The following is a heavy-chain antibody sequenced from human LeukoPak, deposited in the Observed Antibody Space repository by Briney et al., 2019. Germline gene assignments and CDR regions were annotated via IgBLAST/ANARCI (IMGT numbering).Heavy chain of an antibody. CDR2: IIPIFGTA. CDR3: ARSSSSGTRHDY. V-gene: IGHV1-69*01. Sequence: GSSVKVSCKASGGTFSSYATSWVRQAPGQGLEWMGGIIPIFGTANYAQKFQGRVTITADESTSTAYMELSSLRSEDTAVYYCARSSSSGTRHDYWGQGTLVTVSS. D-gene: IGHD3-22*01. CDR1: GGTFSSYA. J-gene: IGHJ4*02.